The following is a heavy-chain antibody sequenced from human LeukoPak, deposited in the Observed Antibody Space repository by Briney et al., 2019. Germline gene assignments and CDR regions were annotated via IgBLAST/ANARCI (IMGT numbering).Heavy chain of an antibody. Sequence: PSETLSLTCTVSGGSISSSSYYWVWIRQPPGKGLEWIGSIYYSGSTYYNPSLKSRATISVDTSKNRFSLKLSSVTAADTAVYYCARQFRYGSGRLIDYWGQGTLVTVSS. CDR3: ARQFRYGSGRLIDY. CDR1: GGSISSSSYY. CDR2: IYYSGST. V-gene: IGHV4-39*01. D-gene: IGHD6-19*01. J-gene: IGHJ4*02.